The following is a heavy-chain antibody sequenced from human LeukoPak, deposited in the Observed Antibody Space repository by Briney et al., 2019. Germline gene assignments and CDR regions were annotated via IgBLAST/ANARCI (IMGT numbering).Heavy chain of an antibody. CDR3: TRSGNISMIRGVITTPAIIGY. J-gene: IGHJ4*02. CDR1: GGTFSNHA. Sequence: GASVKVSCKASGGTFSNHAISWVRQAPGQGPEWLGGIIPMFGTANYAQKFQDRVTITADEFTTTADMELGSLRSEDTAIYYCTRSGNISMIRGVITTPAIIGYWGQGTLVTVSS. CDR2: IIPMFGTA. D-gene: IGHD3-10*01. V-gene: IGHV1-69*13.